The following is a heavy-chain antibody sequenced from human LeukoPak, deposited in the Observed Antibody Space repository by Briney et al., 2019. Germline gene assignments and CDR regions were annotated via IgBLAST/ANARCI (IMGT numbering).Heavy chain of an antibody. CDR2: ISYDGSNK. J-gene: IGHJ5*02. Sequence: GGSLRLSCAASGFTFSSYEMNWVRQAPGKGLEWVAVISYDGSNKYYADSVKGRFTISRDNSKNTLYLQMNSLRAEDTAVYYCAKARTWATPRVDWFDPWGQGTLVTVSS. V-gene: IGHV3-30*18. CDR1: GFTFSSYE. D-gene: IGHD5-24*01. CDR3: AKARTWATPRVDWFDP.